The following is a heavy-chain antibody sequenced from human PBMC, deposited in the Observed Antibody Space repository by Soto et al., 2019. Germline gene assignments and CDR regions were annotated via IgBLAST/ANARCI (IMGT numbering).Heavy chain of an antibody. CDR1: GFTFDDYA. V-gene: IGHV3-9*01. CDR3: AKDESVYGDFRAFDI. Sequence: EVQLVQSGGGLVQPGRSLRLSCVASGFTFDDYAMHWVRQTPGKGLEWVSGVTWNSATLVYADSVKGRFTISRDNAKNSLYLQMNSLRDEDTALYYCAKDESVYGDFRAFDIWGQGTMVTVS. CDR2: VTWNSATL. D-gene: IGHD4-17*01. J-gene: IGHJ3*02.